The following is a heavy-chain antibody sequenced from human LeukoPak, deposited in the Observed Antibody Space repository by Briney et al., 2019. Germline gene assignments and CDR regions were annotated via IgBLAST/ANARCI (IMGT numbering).Heavy chain of an antibody. CDR1: GYTFTSYG. Sequence: ASVKVSCKASGYTFTSYGISWVRQAPGQGREWVGWISAYNGNTNYAQKLQGRVTMTTDTSTSTAYMELRSLRSDDTAVYYCARDGTLGFTVTTVVYYHGMDVWGQGTTVTVSS. V-gene: IGHV1-18*01. D-gene: IGHD4-17*01. CDR2: ISAYNGNT. CDR3: ARDGTLGFTVTTVVYYHGMDV. J-gene: IGHJ6*02.